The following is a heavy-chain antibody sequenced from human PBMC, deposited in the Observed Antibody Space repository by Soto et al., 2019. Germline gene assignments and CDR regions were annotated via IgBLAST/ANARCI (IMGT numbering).Heavy chain of an antibody. CDR3: ARDYGAMPCDRFQH. V-gene: IGHV3-30*03. J-gene: IGHJ1*01. CDR1: GFSLDSYA. D-gene: IGHD2-2*01. Sequence: QLVESGGGVVQPGRSLTLSCAASGFSLDSYAMRWVRQAPGKGHEWMAVVSYDGKNIYYADSVKGRFTISKDDSKKTLYLRMSSLTAEDTATYYCARDYGAMPCDRFQHGGRGTLVTVSS. CDR2: VSYDGKNI.